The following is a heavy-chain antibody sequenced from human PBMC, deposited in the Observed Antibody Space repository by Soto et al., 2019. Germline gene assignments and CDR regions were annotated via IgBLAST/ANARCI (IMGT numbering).Heavy chain of an antibody. CDR2: IYYSGST. V-gene: IGHV4-59*01. Sequence: SETLSLTCTVSGGSISSYYWSWIRQPPGKGLEWIGYIYYSGSTNYNPSLKSRVTISVDTSKNQFSLKLSSVTAADTAVYYCARGEAQYYDFWSGYYDYWGQGTLVTVSS. CDR3: ARGEAQYYDFWSGYYDY. J-gene: IGHJ4*02. CDR1: GGSISSYY. D-gene: IGHD3-3*01.